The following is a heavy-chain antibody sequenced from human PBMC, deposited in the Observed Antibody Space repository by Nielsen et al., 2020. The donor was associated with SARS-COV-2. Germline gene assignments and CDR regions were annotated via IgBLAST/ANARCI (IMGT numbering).Heavy chain of an antibody. CDR1: GYMFTSYT. CDR2: ISAYNGNT. CDR3: ARGSVITPFDY. Sequence: ASVKVSCKTSGYMFTSYTISWVRQAPGQGLEWMGWISAYNGNTDYAQNLQDRVTMTTDTSTSTAYMELRSLRSDDTAVYYCARGSVITPFDYWGQGTLVTVSS. V-gene: IGHV1-18*04. J-gene: IGHJ4*02. D-gene: IGHD3-16*01.